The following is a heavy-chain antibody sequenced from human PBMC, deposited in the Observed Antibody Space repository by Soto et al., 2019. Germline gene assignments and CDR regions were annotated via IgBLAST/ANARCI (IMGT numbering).Heavy chain of an antibody. D-gene: IGHD2-8*02. CDR2: STPMFGST. CDR3: ERVPGIVLVPTEHPLGASFEL. V-gene: IGHV1-69*01. CDR1: GGTFNSYT. Sequence: QVQLVQSGAEVKNPGSSVQVSSKASGGTFNSYTITWVRQAPGQGLEWMGGSTPMFGSTNYAQKFQDRVTITADAPKNTAYMELRELTSDDTAVYYCERVPGIVLVPTEHPLGASFELWGEGALVTVSS. J-gene: IGHJ5*02.